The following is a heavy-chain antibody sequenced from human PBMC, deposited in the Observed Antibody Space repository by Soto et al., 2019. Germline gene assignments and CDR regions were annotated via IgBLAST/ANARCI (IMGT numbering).Heavy chain of an antibody. CDR3: ARDKVAATSAHPSRATHAFDI. V-gene: IGHV1-3*01. CDR1: GYTFTSYA. Sequence: ASVKVSCKASGYTFTSYAMHWVRQAPGQRLEWMGWINAGNGNTKYSQKFQGRVTITRDTSASTAYMELSSLRSEDTAVYYCARDKVAATSAHPSRATHAFDIWGQGTMVTLSS. CDR2: INAGNGNT. D-gene: IGHD2-15*01. J-gene: IGHJ3*02.